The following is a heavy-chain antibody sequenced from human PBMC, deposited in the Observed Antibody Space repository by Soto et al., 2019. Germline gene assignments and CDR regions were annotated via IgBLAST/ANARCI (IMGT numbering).Heavy chain of an antibody. CDR1: GYSFTSYW. J-gene: IGHJ4*02. V-gene: IGHV5-51*01. CDR3: ARPGTAVAGPVPYYFDY. D-gene: IGHD6-19*01. Sequence: GESLKISCKGSGYSFTSYWIGCVRQMPGKGLEWMGIIYPGDSDTRYSPSFQGQVTISADKSISTAYLQWSSLKASDTAMYYCARPGTAVAGPVPYYFDYWGQGTLVTVSS. CDR2: IYPGDSDT.